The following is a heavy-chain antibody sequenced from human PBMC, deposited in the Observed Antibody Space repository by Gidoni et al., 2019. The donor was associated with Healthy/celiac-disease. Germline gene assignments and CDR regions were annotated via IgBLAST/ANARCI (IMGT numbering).Heavy chain of an antibody. Sequence: QVQLVQSGAEVKKPGASVKVSCKAAGYTFTSYAMHWVRQAPGQRLEWMGWINAGNGNTKYSQKFHGRVTITRDTSASTAYMELSSLRSEDTAVYYCARDGSGCGGDCRGPYYYYGMDVWGQGTTVTVSS. CDR3: ARDGSGCGGDCRGPYYYYGMDV. J-gene: IGHJ6*02. CDR1: GYTFTSYA. D-gene: IGHD2-21*02. V-gene: IGHV1-3*01. CDR2: INAGNGNT.